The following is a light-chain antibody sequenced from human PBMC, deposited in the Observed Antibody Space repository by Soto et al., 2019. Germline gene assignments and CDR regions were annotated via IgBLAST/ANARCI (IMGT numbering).Light chain of an antibody. Sequence: EIVLTQSPGTLSLSPGERATLSCRASQTISNNYLAWYQQKPGQAPRLLIYGVSSRATGIPDRFSGSGSGTDFTLTISRLESEDFAVYFCQQYGSSTTFGQGTKVEIK. V-gene: IGKV3-20*01. CDR2: GVS. CDR3: QQYGSSTT. J-gene: IGKJ1*01. CDR1: QTISNNY.